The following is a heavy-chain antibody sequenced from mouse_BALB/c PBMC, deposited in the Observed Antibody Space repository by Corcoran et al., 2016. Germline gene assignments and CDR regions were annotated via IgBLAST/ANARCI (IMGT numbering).Heavy chain of an antibody. D-gene: IGHD2-10*02. Sequence: EVQLQQSGPELVKPGASVKMSCKASGYTFTSYVMHWVKQKPGQGLEWIGYINPYNDGTKYNEKFKGKATLTSDKSSSTAYMELSSLTSEDSAVYSCARKGEYGNLWYFDVWGAGTTVTVSS. CDR2: INPYNDGT. J-gene: IGHJ1*01. V-gene: IGHV1S136*01. CDR3: ARKGEYGNLWYFDV. CDR1: GYTFTSYV.